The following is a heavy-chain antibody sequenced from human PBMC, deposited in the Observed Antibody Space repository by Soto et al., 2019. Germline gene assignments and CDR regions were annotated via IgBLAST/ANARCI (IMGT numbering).Heavy chain of an antibody. CDR1: GFTFSSCL. J-gene: IGHJ4*02. D-gene: IGHD6-19*01. CDR3: TRVPVEVSGADFDY. V-gene: IGHV3-7*01. Sequence: GGSLRLSCAASGFTFSSCLMSWVRQSPGKGLEWVANIKKDGTEKKYGDSVKGRFTISRDNAKSSLYLQINNLRAEDTAVYYCTRVPVEVSGADFDYWGQGTLVTVSS. CDR2: IKKDGTEK.